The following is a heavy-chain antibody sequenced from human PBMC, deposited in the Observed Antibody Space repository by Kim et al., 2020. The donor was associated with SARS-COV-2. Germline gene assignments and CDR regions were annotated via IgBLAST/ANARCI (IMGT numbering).Heavy chain of an antibody. J-gene: IGHJ4*02. CDR1: GGSFSGYY. V-gene: IGHV4-34*01. D-gene: IGHD2-8*01. CDR2: INHSGST. CDR3: ARGSIVLMVYARYFDY. Sequence: SETLSLTCAVYGGSFSGYYWSWIRQPPGKGLEWIGEINHSGSTNYNPSLKSRVTISVDTSKNQFSLKLSSVTAADTAVYYCARGSIVLMVYARYFDYWGQGTLVTVSS.